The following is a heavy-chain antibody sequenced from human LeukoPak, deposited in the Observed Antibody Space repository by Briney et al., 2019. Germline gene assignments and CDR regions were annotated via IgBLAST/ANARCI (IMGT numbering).Heavy chain of an antibody. V-gene: IGHV3-53*01. D-gene: IGHD5-18*01. CDR2: IYSGGST. CDR1: GFTVSSNY. Sequence: GGSLRLSCAVSGFTVSSNYMSWVRQAPGKGLEWVSVIYSGGSTYYADSVKGRFTISRDNSKNTLYLQMNSLRAEDTAVYYCARGGYSYGSNRDYWGQGTLVTVSS. J-gene: IGHJ4*02. CDR3: ARGGYSYGSNRDY.